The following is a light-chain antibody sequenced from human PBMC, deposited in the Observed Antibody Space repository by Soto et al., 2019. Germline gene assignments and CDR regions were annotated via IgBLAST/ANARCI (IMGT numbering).Light chain of an antibody. Sequence: EIVMTQSPATLSVSPGERATLSCRASQSVSSNLAWYQQKPGQAPRLLIYGASSRATGIPARFSGSGSGTKFTLTISSLQSEDFAGYYCQHYNNWPPWTFGQGTKVEIK. V-gene: IGKV3-15*01. CDR1: QSVSSN. J-gene: IGKJ1*01. CDR3: QHYNNWPPWT. CDR2: GAS.